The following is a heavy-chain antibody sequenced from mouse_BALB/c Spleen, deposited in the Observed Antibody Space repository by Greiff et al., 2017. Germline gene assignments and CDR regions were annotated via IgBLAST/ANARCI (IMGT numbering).Heavy chain of an antibody. D-gene: IGHD1-1*01. CDR1: GFSLTSYG. CDR3: AKIRYYAMDY. J-gene: IGHJ4*01. CDR2: IWSGGST. V-gene: IGHV2-2*02. Sequence: QVQLKQSGPGLVQPSQSLSITCTVSGFSLTSYGVHWVRQSPGKGLEWLGVIWSGGSTDYNAAFISRLSISKDNSKSQVFFKMYSLQANDTATYYCAKIRYYAMDYWGQGTSVTVSS.